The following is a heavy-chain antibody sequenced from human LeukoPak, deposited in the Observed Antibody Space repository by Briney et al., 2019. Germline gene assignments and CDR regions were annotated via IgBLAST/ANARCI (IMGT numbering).Heavy chain of an antibody. J-gene: IGHJ5*02. CDR1: GGSISSSPYY. V-gene: IGHV4-39*07. Sequence: SETLSLTCTVSGGSISSSPYYWGWIRQPPGKGLEWIGSIYYSGTTHYNPSLESRVTISVDTSKNQFSLKLISVTVADTAIYYCARGQGATVPQVGKNWFDPWGQGTRVTVSS. CDR3: ARGQGATVPQVGKNWFDP. CDR2: IYYSGTT. D-gene: IGHD1-26*01.